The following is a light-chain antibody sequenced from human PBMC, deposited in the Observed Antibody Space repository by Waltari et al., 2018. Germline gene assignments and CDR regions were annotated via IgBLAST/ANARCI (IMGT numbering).Light chain of an antibody. J-gene: IGKJ3*01. Sequence: AIRITQSPSSLSALPGDRVTITCRASQGISSYLDGYQQKPGKAPKLLIYAASTLQSGVPSRFSGSGSGTDFTLTISCLQSEDFATYYCQQYYSYPPTFGPGTKVDIK. CDR3: QQYYSYPPT. CDR1: QGISSY. CDR2: AAS. V-gene: IGKV1-8*01.